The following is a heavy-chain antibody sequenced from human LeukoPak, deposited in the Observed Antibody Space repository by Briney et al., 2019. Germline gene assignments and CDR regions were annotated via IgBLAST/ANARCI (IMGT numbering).Heavy chain of an antibody. CDR1: GYTFTNFG. Sequence: ASVKVSCRASGYTFTNFGISWVRQAPGQGLEWMGWISAYNGNTNYAQRLQGRVTMTTDTSTSTAYMELRSLRSDDTAVYYCARDRDYGDYNTQDLFVYWGQGTLVTVSS. CDR2: ISAYNGNT. D-gene: IGHD4-17*01. CDR3: ARDRDYGDYNTQDLFVY. J-gene: IGHJ4*02. V-gene: IGHV1-18*01.